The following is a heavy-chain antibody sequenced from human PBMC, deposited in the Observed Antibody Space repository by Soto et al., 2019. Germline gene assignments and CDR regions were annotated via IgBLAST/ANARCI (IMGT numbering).Heavy chain of an antibody. D-gene: IGHD1-1*01. CDR2: INRDSTVI. CDR1: GFSFSTHY. CDR3: ARDTGYRDSGMDV. J-gene: IGHJ6*02. V-gene: IGHV3-48*01. Sequence: GGSLRLSCAASGFSFSTHYMNWVRQSPGKGLEWVSSINRDSTVIYYADSVKGRFTISRDNSKNTLYLQMNSLRAEDTAVYYCARDTGYRDSGMDVWGQGTTVTVSS.